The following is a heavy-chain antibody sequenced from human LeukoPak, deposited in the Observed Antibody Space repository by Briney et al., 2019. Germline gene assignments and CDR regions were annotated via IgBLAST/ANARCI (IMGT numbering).Heavy chain of an antibody. D-gene: IGHD6-13*01. CDR2: IYYSGST. V-gene: IGHV4-59*01. CDR3: AREKDSSSWYRHFDY. J-gene: IGHJ4*02. Sequence: SETLSLTCTVSGGSISSYYWSWIRQPPGKGLEWIRYIYYSGSTNYNPSLKSRVTISVDTSKNQFSLKLSSVTAADTAVYYCAREKDSSSWYRHFDYWGQGTLVTVSS. CDR1: GGSISSYY.